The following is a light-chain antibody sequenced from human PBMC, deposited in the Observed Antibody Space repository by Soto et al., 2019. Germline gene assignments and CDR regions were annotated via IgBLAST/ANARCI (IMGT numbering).Light chain of an antibody. CDR3: SSYTTSTTRII. Sequence: QSALTQPASVSGSPGQSITISCTGSSSDVGGYNHVSWYQQHPGKAPKLMIYEVSNRPSGVSNRFSGSKSGNTASLTISGLQAEDEADYYCSSYTTSTTRIIFGGATKLTVL. V-gene: IGLV2-14*01. CDR1: SSDVGGYNH. J-gene: IGLJ2*01. CDR2: EVS.